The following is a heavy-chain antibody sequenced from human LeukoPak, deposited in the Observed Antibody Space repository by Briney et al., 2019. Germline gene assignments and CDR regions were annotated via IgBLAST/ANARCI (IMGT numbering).Heavy chain of an antibody. Sequence: GGSLRLSCAASGSTLTSNARCGSGKAPGKGLGWFSPFIGIGGGPYYADSVKGRFTISRDNSKNTLYLQMNSLRAEDTAVYYCARTLQLDDFWSGYYMPHLVWFDPWGQGTLVTVSS. CDR1: GSTLTSNA. J-gene: IGHJ5*02. D-gene: IGHD3-3*01. CDR3: ARTLQLDDFWSGYYMPHLVWFDP. V-gene: IGHV3-23*01. CDR2: FIGIGGGP.